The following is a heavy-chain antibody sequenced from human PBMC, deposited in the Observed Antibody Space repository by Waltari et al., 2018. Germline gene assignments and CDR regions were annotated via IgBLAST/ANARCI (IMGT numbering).Heavy chain of an antibody. CDR1: GDSVPGNSGG. J-gene: IGHJ3*02. CDR3: ARGWLRRAFDI. Sequence: QVQLQQSGPGLVNPSQTLSLTCDISGDSVPGNSGGWNWIRQSPSRGLEWLGRTYYNSKWYNDYAVSVKSRITINPDTSKNQFSLHLNSVTPDDTAVYYCARGWLRRAFDIWGQGTMVTVSS. D-gene: IGHD3-16*01. CDR2: TYYNSKWYN. V-gene: IGHV6-1*01.